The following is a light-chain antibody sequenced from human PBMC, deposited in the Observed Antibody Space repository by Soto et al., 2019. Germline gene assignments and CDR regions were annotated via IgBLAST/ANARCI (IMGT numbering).Light chain of an antibody. CDR3: SSYTITSPYV. CDR2: EVS. J-gene: IGLJ1*01. CDR1: SSDVGGYYY. Sequence: QSALTQPASVSGSPGQSITISCTGTSSDVGGYYYVSWYQHHPGKAPKLLIYEVSNRPSGVSNRFSGSKSGDTASLTISGLRAEDEAHYYCSSYTITSPYVFGTGTKVTVL. V-gene: IGLV2-14*01.